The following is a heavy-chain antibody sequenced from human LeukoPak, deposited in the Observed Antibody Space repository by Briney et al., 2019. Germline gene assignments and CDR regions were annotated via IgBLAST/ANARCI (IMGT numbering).Heavy chain of an antibody. CDR2: MSPGNGNT. CDR1: GYTFSTYG. V-gene: IGHV1-18*01. J-gene: IGHJ3*02. D-gene: IGHD6-19*01. CDR3: ARVSVGSGYDAFEI. Sequence: ASVKVSCKASGYTFSTYGISWVRQAPGQGLEWMGWMSPGNGNTNYAQTLQGRVSMTRDTSTSTAYMQLRSPRSDDTAVYYCARVSVGSGYDAFEIWGQGTMVTVSS.